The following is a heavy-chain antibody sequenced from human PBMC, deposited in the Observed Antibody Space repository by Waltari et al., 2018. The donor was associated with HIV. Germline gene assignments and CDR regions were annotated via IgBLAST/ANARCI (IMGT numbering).Heavy chain of an antibody. D-gene: IGHD3-10*01. CDR1: GGSISSRSYY. CDR2: IYYSGST. V-gene: IGHV4-39*07. J-gene: IGHJ4*02. Sequence: QLQLQASGPGLVKPSETLSLTCTVSGGSISSRSYYWGWIRQPPGKGLEWIGSIYYSGSTYYNPSLKSRVTISVDTSKNQFSLKLSSVTAADTAVYYCARVSYGSGGLDYWGQGTLVTVSS. CDR3: ARVSYGSGGLDY.